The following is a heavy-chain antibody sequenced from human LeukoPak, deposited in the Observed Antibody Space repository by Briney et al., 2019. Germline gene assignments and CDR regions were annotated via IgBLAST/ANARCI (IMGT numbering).Heavy chain of an antibody. J-gene: IGHJ6*03. CDR1: GFTFSSYI. CDR3: ARVSGVPDYKDYYYIDV. Sequence: SGGSLRLSCAASGFTFSSYIMNWVRQAPGKGLEWVSSISSSSSYIYYADSVKGRFTISRDNAKNSLYLQMNSLRAEDTAVYYCARVSGVPDYKDYYYIDVWGKGTTVTVSS. V-gene: IGHV3-21*01. D-gene: IGHD4-11*01. CDR2: ISSSSSYI.